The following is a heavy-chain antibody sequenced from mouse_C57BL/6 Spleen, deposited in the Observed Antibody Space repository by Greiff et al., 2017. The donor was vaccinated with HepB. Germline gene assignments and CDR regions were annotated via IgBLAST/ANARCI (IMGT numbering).Heavy chain of an antibody. CDR1: GYAFSSSW. CDR2: IYPGDGDT. CDR3: ARGTTVVAPFAY. J-gene: IGHJ3*01. D-gene: IGHD1-1*01. Sequence: VQLQQSGPELVKPGASVKISCKASGYAFSSSWMNWVKQRPGKGLEWIGRIYPGDGDTNYNGKFKGKATLTADKSSSTAYMQLSSLTYEDSAVYFCARGTTVVAPFAYWGQGTLVTVSA. V-gene: IGHV1-82*01.